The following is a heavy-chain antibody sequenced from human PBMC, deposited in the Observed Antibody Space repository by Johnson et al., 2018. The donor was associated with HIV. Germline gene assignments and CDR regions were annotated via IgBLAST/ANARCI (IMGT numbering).Heavy chain of an antibody. J-gene: IGHJ3*02. V-gene: IGHV3-30*02. CDR2: IRYDGSNK. D-gene: IGHD6-19*01. CDR3: GKDRAVAGKGHDAFDI. Sequence: QVQLVESGGGVVQPGRSLRLSCAASGFTFSSYGMHWVRQAPGKGLEWVAFIRYDGSNKYYADSVKGRFTISRDTLKNTLYLQMNSLRAEDTAVYYSGKDRAVAGKGHDAFDIRGQGTMVTVSS. CDR1: GFTFSSYG.